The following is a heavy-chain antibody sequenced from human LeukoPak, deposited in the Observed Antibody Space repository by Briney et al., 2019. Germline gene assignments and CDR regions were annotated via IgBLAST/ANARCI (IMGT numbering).Heavy chain of an antibody. CDR2: IYYSGST. CDR3: ARGLYSSSWNYYYYYYYMDV. CDR1: GYSISSGYY. Sequence: SETLSLTCTVSGYSISSGYYWSWIRQPPGKGLEWIGYIYYSGSTNYNPSLKSRVTISVDTSKNQFSLKLSSVTAADTAVYYCARGLYSSSWNYYYYYYYMDVWGKGTTVTVSS. D-gene: IGHD6-13*01. V-gene: IGHV4-61*01. J-gene: IGHJ6*03.